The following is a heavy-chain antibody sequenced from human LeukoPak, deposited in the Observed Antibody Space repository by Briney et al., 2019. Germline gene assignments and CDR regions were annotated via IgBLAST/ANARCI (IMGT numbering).Heavy chain of an antibody. J-gene: IGHJ4*02. CDR1: GFTFSSYG. CDR2: IGVGGTT. CDR3: AKTQGYYDC. Sequence: GVSLRLSCAASGFTFSSYGMNWVRQAPGKGLEWVSGIGVGGTTYYADSVKGRFTISRDTSKNTLYLQMNSLRAEDTAVYYCAKTQGYYDCWGQGTLVTVSS. V-gene: IGHV3-23*01. D-gene: IGHD3-22*01.